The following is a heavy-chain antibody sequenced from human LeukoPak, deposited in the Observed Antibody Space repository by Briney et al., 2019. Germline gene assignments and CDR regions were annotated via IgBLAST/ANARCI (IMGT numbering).Heavy chain of an antibody. Sequence: GASVNVSCTASGYTFTSYAMHWVRQAPGQRLEWMGWINAGNGNTKYSQKFQGRVTITRDTSASTAYMELSSLRSEDTAVYYCARELYYYDSSGYLPLGYWGQGTLVTVSS. J-gene: IGHJ4*02. CDR1: GYTFTSYA. V-gene: IGHV1-3*01. D-gene: IGHD3-22*01. CDR3: ARELYYYDSSGYLPLGY. CDR2: INAGNGNT.